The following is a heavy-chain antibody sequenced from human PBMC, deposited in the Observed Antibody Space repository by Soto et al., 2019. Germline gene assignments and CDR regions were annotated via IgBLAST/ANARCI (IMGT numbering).Heavy chain of an antibody. CDR2: IYYSGST. J-gene: IGHJ4*02. Sequence: SETLSLTCTVSGGSISSYYWSWIRQPPGKGLEWIGYIYYSGSTNYNPSLKSRVTISVDTSKNQFSLKLSSVTAADTAVYYCARSTYDFWSGLDYWGQGTPVTVSS. CDR1: GGSISSYY. CDR3: ARSTYDFWSGLDY. V-gene: IGHV4-59*01. D-gene: IGHD3-3*01.